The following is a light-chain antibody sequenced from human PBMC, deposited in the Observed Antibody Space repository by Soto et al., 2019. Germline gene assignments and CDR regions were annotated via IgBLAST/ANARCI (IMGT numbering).Light chain of an antibody. Sequence: QSALTQPRSVSGSPGQSVAISCTGTSSDVGGYNFVSWYQQHPGKAPKLIIYDVSKRPSGVPDRFSGSKSGNTASLTLSGLQAEDEADYYCCSYAGSYTLWVFGGGTKPPS. CDR3: CSYAGSYTLWV. J-gene: IGLJ3*02. CDR1: SSDVGGYNF. CDR2: DVS. V-gene: IGLV2-11*01.